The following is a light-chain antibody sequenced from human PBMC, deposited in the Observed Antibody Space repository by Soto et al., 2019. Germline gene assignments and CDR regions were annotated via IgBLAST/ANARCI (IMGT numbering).Light chain of an antibody. J-gene: IGLJ3*02. CDR1: SSDVGGYNY. Sequence: QSALTQPASVSGSPGQSITISCTGTSSDVGGYNYVSWYQQHPGKAPKLIIYEVIYRPSGVSNRFSASKSGNTASLTISGLQAEDEANYYCSSFTSGTTLVFGGGTKLTVL. CDR3: SSFTSGTTLV. V-gene: IGLV2-14*01. CDR2: EVI.